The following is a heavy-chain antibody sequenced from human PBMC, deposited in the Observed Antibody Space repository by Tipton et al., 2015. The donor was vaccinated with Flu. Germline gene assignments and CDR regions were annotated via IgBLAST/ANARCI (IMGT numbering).Heavy chain of an antibody. CDR2: IYPGDSDT. D-gene: IGHD2-21*02. CDR3: VRHPYCTDAVCPPGYWYFDL. CDR1: GYSFTNYW. V-gene: IGHV5-51*01. J-gene: IGHJ2*01. Sequence: QLVQSGAEVKKPGESLRISCKSSGYSFTNYWIGWVRQVPGGSLDWMGIIYPGDSDTRYSPSFQGQVTISADKSINTAYLQWNSLKASDTAMYFCVRHPYCTDAVCPPGYWYFDLWGRGTPLSVSS.